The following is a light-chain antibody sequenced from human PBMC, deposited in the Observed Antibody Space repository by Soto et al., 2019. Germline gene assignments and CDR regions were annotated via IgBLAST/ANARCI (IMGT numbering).Light chain of an antibody. J-gene: IGLJ1*01. CDR1: SSNIGAGYD. CDR3: QSYDSSLSAL. CDR2: GNS. Sequence: QSVLTQPPSVSGAPGQRVTFSCTGSSSNIGAGYDVHWYQQLPGTAPKLLIYGNSNRPSGVPDRFSGSKSGTSASLAITGLQAEDEADYYCQSYDSSLSALFGTGTKLTVL. V-gene: IGLV1-40*01.